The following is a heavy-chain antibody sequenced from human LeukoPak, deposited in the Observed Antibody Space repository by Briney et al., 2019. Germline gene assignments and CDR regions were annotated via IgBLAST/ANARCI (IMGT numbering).Heavy chain of an antibody. J-gene: IGHJ6*02. CDR1: GGSISSGSYC. V-gene: IGHV4-61*02. D-gene: IGHD5-12*01. Sequence: SETLSLTCTVSGGSISSGSYCWSWIRQPAGKGLEWIGRIYTSGSTNYNPSLKSRVTISVDTSKNQFSLKLSSVTAADTAVYYCARQVSSGYGPHRHLYGMDVWGQGTTVTVSS. CDR2: IYTSGST. CDR3: ARQVSSGYGPHRHLYGMDV.